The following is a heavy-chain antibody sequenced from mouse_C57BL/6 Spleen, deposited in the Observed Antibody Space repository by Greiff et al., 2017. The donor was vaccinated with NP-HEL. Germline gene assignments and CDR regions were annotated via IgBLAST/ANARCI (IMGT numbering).Heavy chain of an antibody. Sequence: QVQLQQPGAELVKPGASVKMSCKASGYTFTSYWITWVKQRPGQGLEWIGDIYPGSGSTNYNEKFKSKATLTVDTSSSTAYMQLSSLTSEDSAVYYWARTALYDYVQYYAMDDWGQGTSVTVSS. CDR1: GYTFTSYW. V-gene: IGHV1-55*01. J-gene: IGHJ4*01. D-gene: IGHD2-4*01. CDR2: IYPGSGST. CDR3: ARTALYDYVQYYAMDD.